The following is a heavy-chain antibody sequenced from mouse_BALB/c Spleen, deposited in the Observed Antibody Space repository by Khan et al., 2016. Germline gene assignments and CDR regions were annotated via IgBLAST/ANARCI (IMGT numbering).Heavy chain of an antibody. CDR1: GFSLSTSGMG. D-gene: IGHD3-3*01. CDR3: ARIEGGRAMDY. V-gene: IGHV8-8*01. Sequence: QVTLKESGPGILQPSQTLSLTCSFSGFSLSTSGMGVGWIRQPSGKGLEWLAHIWWDDDKRYNPALKSRLTISKDTSCNQVFLKIASVDTADTDTYYCARIEGGRAMDYWGQGTSVTVSS. J-gene: IGHJ4*01. CDR2: IWWDDDK.